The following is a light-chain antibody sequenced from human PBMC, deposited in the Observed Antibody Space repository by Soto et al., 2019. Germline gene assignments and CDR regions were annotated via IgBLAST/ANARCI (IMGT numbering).Light chain of an antibody. Sequence: QSALTQPASVSGSPGQSITISCTGTSNDVGTYNYVSWYQQHPGKAPKLMIFEVSNRPSGVSNRFSGSKSGNTASLTISGLQAEDEADYYCSSYTMSAKVFGTGTKLTVL. J-gene: IGLJ1*01. V-gene: IGLV2-14*01. CDR2: EVS. CDR3: SSYTMSAKV. CDR1: SNDVGTYNY.